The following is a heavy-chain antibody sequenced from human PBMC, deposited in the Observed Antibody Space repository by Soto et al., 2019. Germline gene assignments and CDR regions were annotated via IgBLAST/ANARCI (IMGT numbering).Heavy chain of an antibody. CDR3: XXXXDGDY. CDR2: ISAYNGNT. V-gene: IGHV1-18*01. CDR1: GYTFTSYG. J-gene: IGHJ4*02. Sequence: QVQLVQSGAEVKKPGASVKVSCKASGYTFTSYGISWVRQAPGQGLEWMGWISAYNGNTNYAQKLQGRVTMTTDTXXXXXXXXXXXXXXXXXXXXXXXXXXDGDYWGQGTLVTVSS.